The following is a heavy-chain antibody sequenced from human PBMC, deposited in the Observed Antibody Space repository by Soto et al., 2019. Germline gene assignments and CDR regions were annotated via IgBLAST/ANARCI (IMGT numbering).Heavy chain of an antibody. CDR2: IRSKANSYAT. CDR1: GFTFSGSA. V-gene: IGHV3-73*01. J-gene: IGHJ4*02. D-gene: IGHD4-17*01. CDR3: TRLATVTTWPS. Sequence: EVQLVESGGGLVQPGGSLKLSCAASGFTFSGSAMHWVRQASGKVLEWVGRIRSKANSYATAYAASVKGRFTISRDDSKNTAYLQMNSLKTEDTAVYYCTRLATVTTWPSWGQGTLVTVSS.